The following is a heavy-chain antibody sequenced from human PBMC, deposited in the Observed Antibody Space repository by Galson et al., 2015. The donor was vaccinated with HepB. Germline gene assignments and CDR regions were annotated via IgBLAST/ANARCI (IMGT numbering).Heavy chain of an antibody. V-gene: IGHV1-24*01. D-gene: IGHD4-11*01. CDR3: ATLTT. J-gene: IGHJ5*02. CDR2: FDPDDGET. CDR1: GYTLTELS. Sequence: SVKVSCKASGYTLTELSMHWVRQAPGKGLEWMGGFDPDDGETIYARRFQGRVTMTEDTSTDTAYMGLSSLTSEDTAVYYCATLTTWGQGTLVTVSS.